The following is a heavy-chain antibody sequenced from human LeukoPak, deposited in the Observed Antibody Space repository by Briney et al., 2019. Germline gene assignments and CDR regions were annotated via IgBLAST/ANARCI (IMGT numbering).Heavy chain of an antibody. CDR2: ISGSGGST. V-gene: IGHV3-23*01. D-gene: IGHD3-22*01. J-gene: IGHJ4*02. CDR1: GFTFSSYA. CDR3: AKALVVTMIVVVITPFDF. Sequence: GASLRLSCAASGFTFSSYAMSWVRQAPGKGLEWVSAISGSGGSTYYADSVKGRFTISRDNSKNTLYLQMNSLRAEDTAVYYCAKALVVTMIVVVITPFDFWGQGTQVTVSS.